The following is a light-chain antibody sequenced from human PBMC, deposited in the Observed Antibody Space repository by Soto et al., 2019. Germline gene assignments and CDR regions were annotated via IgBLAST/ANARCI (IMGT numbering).Light chain of an antibody. J-gene: IGKJ1*01. CDR2: GAS. CDR3: QQYSYMWT. Sequence: EIVLTQSPGTLSLSPGERATLSCRASENVRSSYLAWYQQIPGQAPRLLISGASKRATGIPDRFSGSGSGTDFTLAIDRLEPEDFAGYHCQQYSYMWTFGQGTKVDIK. CDR1: ENVRSSY. V-gene: IGKV3-20*01.